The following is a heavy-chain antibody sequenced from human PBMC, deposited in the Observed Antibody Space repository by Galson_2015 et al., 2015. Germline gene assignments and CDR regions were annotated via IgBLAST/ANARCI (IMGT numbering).Heavy chain of an antibody. D-gene: IGHD3-16*01. CDR1: GFSISNFG. V-gene: IGHV3-48*02. CDR2: ISPTSGNI. CDR3: ARRDARLAKLVGACGL. J-gene: IGHJ3*01. Sequence: SLRLSCAASGFSISNFGMNWVRQAPGKGLEWVSYISPTSGNIYYADPVKGRFTISRDNAKNSLYLQMNSLRDEDSAVYYCARRDARLAKLVGACGLWGHGTKVTVSS.